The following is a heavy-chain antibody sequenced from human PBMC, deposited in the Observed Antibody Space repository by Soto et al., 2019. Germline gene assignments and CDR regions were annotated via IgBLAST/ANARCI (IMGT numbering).Heavy chain of an antibody. J-gene: IGHJ4*02. CDR3: AKDQGRSWYEIDY. Sequence: GSLRLSCAASGFTFSSYWMHWVRQAPGKGLVWVSRINSDGSSTSYADSVKGRFTISRDTSKNTLYLQMNSLRAEDTAVYYCAKDQGRSWYEIDYWGQGTLVTVS. V-gene: IGHV3-74*01. D-gene: IGHD6-13*01. CDR2: INSDGSST. CDR1: GFTFSSYW.